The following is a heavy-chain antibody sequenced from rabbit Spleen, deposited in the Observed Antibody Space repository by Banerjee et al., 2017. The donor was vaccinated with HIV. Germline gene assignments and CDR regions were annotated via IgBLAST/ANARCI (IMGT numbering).Heavy chain of an antibody. Sequence: QEQLEESGGDLVKPEGSLTLTCKASGFSFSSSYYMCWVRQASGKGLECIACIYAGSSGSTYYASWAKGRFTISKTSSTTVTLQMTSLTAADTATYFCARDLVAVIGWNFNLWGPGTLVTVS. CDR1: GFSFSSSYY. V-gene: IGHV1S45*01. CDR3: ARDLVAVIGWNFNL. D-gene: IGHD1-1*01. J-gene: IGHJ4*01. CDR2: IYAGSSGST.